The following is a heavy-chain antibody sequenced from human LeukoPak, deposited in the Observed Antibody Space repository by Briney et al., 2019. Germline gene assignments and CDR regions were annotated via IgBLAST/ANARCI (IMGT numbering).Heavy chain of an antibody. Sequence: SETLSLTCTVSGGSISSSSYYWSWIRQPPGKGLEWIGEINHSGSTNYNPSLKSRVTISVDTSKNQFSLKLSSVTAADTAVYYCHCYSSSWYYFDYWGQGTLVTVSS. CDR1: GGSISSSSYY. V-gene: IGHV4-39*07. D-gene: IGHD6-13*01. CDR2: INHSGST. J-gene: IGHJ4*02. CDR3: HCYSSSWYYFDY.